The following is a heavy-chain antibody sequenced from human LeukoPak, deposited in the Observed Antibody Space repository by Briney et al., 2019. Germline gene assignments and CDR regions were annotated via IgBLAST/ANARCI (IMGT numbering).Heavy chain of an antibody. D-gene: IGHD5-18*01. Sequence: SGGSLRLSCAASGFTFSTFAMIWVRQPPGKGLEWVSAISGSGGSTYYADSVKGRFTISRDNSKNTLYLQMNSLRAEDTAVYYCAKDPLGYSYGYFILQTDQKGEYWGQGTLVTVSS. CDR3: AKDPLGYSYGYFILQTDQKGEY. J-gene: IGHJ4*02. CDR2: ISGSGGST. CDR1: GFTFSTFA. V-gene: IGHV3-23*01.